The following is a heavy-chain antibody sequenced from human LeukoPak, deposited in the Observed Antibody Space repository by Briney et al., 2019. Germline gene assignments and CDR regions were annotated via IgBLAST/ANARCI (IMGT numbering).Heavy chain of an antibody. CDR1: GGSITNLDYY. Sequence: PSETLSLTCTVSGGSITNLDYYWSWIRQPAGKGLEWIGRIYTTGSTDYNPSLKSRVTMSVDTSKNQFSLKLSSVTAADTAVYYCARGPPPDFDCWGQGTLVTVSS. J-gene: IGHJ4*02. CDR2: IYTTGST. V-gene: IGHV4-4*07. CDR3: ARGPPPDFDC.